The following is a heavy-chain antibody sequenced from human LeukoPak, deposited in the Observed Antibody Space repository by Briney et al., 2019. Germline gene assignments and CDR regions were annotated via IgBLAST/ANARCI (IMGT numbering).Heavy chain of an antibody. V-gene: IGHV1-46*01. CDR1: GYTFTSYY. Sequence: GASVKVSCKASGYTFTSYYMHWVRQAPGQGLEWMGIINPSGGSTSYAQKFQGRVTMTRDMSPRTVYMELRSVRSADTAVYYSARDVRHRFYYVSSGYYILFDSWGQGTLVTVSS. J-gene: IGHJ4*02. CDR3: ARDVRHRFYYVSSGYYILFDS. CDR2: INPSGGST. D-gene: IGHD3-22*01.